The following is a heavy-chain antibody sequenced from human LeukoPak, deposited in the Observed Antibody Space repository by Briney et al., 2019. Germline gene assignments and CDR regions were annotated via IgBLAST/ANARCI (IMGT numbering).Heavy chain of an antibody. CDR2: IIPILGIG. D-gene: IGHD5-18*01. CDR1: GGTFSSYA. V-gene: IGHV1-69*04. Sequence: SVKVSCRASGGTFSSYAISWVRQAPGQGLEWMGRIIPILGIGNYAQKVQGRVTITADKSTSTAYMELRSLRSEDTAVYYCARESPDTAMVSNYYYYGTDVWGQGTTVTVSS. J-gene: IGHJ6*02. CDR3: ARESPDTAMVSNYYYYGTDV.